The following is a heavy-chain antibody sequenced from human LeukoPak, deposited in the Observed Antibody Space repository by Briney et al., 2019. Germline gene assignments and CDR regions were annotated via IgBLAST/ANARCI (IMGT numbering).Heavy chain of an antibody. D-gene: IGHD1-1*01. V-gene: IGHV3-13*01. J-gene: IGHJ4*02. CDR3: ARVAKERVGGVYYFDY. Sequence: GGSLRLSCAASGFTFSDYDMHWVRQATGQGLEWVSAIGTAGDAYYTGSVKGRFTISRENAKNSLYLQMNSLRAGDTAVYYCARVAKERVGGVYYFDYWGQGTLVTVSS. CDR1: GFTFSDYD. CDR2: IGTAGDA.